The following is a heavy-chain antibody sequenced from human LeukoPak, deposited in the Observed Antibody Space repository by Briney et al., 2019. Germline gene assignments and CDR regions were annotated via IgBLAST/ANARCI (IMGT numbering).Heavy chain of an antibody. CDR1: GFTFSSYA. J-gene: IGHJ3*02. CDR3: ARLSSKPDAFDI. V-gene: IGHV3-30-3*01. Sequence: GGSLRLSCAASGFTFSSYAMHWVRQAPGKGLEWVAVISYDGSNKYYADSVKGRFTISRDNSKNTLYLQMNSLRAEDTAVYYCARLSSKPDAFDIWGQGTMVTVSS. CDR2: ISYDGSNK.